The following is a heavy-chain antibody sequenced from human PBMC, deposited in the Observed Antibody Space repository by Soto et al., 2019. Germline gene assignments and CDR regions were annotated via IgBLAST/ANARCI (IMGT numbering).Heavy chain of an antibody. V-gene: IGHV3-7*01. Sequence: GGSLRLSCAASGFTFSSYWMSWVRQAPGKGLEWVANIKQDGSEKYYVDFVKGRFTISRDNAKNSLYLQMNSLRAEDTAVYYCARDPLRAWLHLGFDPWGQGTLVTVSS. J-gene: IGHJ5*02. D-gene: IGHD5-12*01. CDR1: GFTFSSYW. CDR2: IKQDGSEK. CDR3: ARDPLRAWLHLGFDP.